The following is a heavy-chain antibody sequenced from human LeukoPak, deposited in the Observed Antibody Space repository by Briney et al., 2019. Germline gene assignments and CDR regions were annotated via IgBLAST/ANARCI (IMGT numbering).Heavy chain of an antibody. D-gene: IGHD2-2*01. CDR2: ISSGSNYI. J-gene: IGHJ4*02. V-gene: IGHV3-21*04. CDR3: AKEVVVVPAALSYFDY. CDR1: GFTFSSYS. Sequence: PGGSLRLSCAASGFTFSSYSMKWVRQAPGKGLEWVSSISSGSNYIYYADSVKGRFTISRDNAKNSLYLQMNSLRAEDTAVYYCAKEVVVVPAALSYFDYWGQGTLVTVSS.